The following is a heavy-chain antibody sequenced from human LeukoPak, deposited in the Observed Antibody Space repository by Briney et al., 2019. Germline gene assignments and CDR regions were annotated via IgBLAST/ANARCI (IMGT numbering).Heavy chain of an antibody. J-gene: IGHJ4*02. D-gene: IGHD4-11*01. Sequence: PGGSLRLSCAASGFTFSSYGMHWVRQAPGKGLEWVAVIWYDGSNKYYADSVKGRFTISRDNSKNTLYLQMNSLRAEDTAVYYCARDLPRFLTTAPGFDYWGQGTLVTVSS. CDR2: IWYDGSNK. CDR3: ARDLPRFLTTAPGFDY. CDR1: GFTFSSYG. V-gene: IGHV3-33*01.